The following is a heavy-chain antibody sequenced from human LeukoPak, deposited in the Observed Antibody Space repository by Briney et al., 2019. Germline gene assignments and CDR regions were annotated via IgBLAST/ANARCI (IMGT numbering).Heavy chain of an antibody. J-gene: IGHJ3*02. CDR1: GFTFSSYS. CDR2: ISSSSSTYI. D-gene: IGHD5-18*01. V-gene: IGHV3-21*01. Sequence: GGSLRHSCAASGFTFSSYSMNWVRQAPGKGLEWVSSISSSSSTYIYYADSVKGRFTISRDNAKNSLYLQMNSLRAEDTAVYYCARGLGSYAYSDAFDIWGQGTMVTVSS. CDR3: ARGLGSYAYSDAFDI.